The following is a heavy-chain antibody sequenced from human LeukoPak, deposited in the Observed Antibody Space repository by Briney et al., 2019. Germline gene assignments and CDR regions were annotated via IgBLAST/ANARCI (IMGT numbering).Heavy chain of an antibody. CDR2: INHSGST. D-gene: IGHD5-12*01. J-gene: IGHJ3*02. V-gene: IGHV4-34*01. CDR3: ARGPFATIISAFDI. Sequence: SETLSLTCAVYGGSFSGYYWSWIRQPPGKGLERIGEINHSGSTNYNPSLKSRVTISVDTSKNQFSLKLSSVTAADTAVYYCARGPFATIISAFDIWGQGTMVTVSS. CDR1: GGSFSGYY.